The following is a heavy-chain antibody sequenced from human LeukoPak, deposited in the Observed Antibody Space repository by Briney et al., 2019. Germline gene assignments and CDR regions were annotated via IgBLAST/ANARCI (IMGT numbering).Heavy chain of an antibody. D-gene: IGHD3-22*01. J-gene: IGHJ4*02. V-gene: IGHV3-15*01. CDR1: GFTFSNAW. Sequence: PGGSLRLSCAASGFTFSNAWMSWVRQAPGKGLEWVGRIKSKTDGGTTGYAAPVKGRFTISRDDSKNTLYLQMNSLKTEDTAVYYCTTPDYYDSSGYYYPVDYWGQGTLVTVSS. CDR2: IKSKTDGGTT. CDR3: TTPDYYDSSGYYYPVDY.